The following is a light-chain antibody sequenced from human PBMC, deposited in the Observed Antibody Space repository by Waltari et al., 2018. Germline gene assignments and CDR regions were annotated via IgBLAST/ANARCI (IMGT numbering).Light chain of an antibody. V-gene: IGKV3-20*01. CDR1: QSVSRA. Sequence: EIVLTQSPGTLSLSLGERANVSCRASQSVSRALAWYQQKPGQAPRLLIYGASTRATGIPDRFSGSGSGTDVSLTISRLEPDDFAVYYCQHYLRLPVTFGQGTTVEI. CDR3: QHYLRLPVT. J-gene: IGKJ1*01. CDR2: GAS.